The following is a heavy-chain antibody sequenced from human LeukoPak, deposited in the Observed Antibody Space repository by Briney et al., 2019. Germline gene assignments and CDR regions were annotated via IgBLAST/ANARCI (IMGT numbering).Heavy chain of an antibody. D-gene: IGHD2-15*01. V-gene: IGHV3-21*01. Sequence: GGSLRLSCAASGFTFSSYSMNWVRQAPGKGLEWVSSISSSSSYIYYADSVKGRFTISRDNAKNSLYLQMNSLRAEDTAVYYCAREPPGGGSAFDIWGQGTMVTVSS. CDR2: ISSSSSYI. J-gene: IGHJ3*02. CDR1: GFTFSSYS. CDR3: AREPPGGGSAFDI.